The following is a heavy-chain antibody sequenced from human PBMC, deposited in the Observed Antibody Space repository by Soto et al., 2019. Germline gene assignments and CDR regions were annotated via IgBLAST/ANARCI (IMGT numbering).Heavy chain of an antibody. V-gene: IGHV1-58*01. Sequence: SVKVSCKASGFTFTSSAVQWGRQARGQRLEWIGWIVVGSGNTNYAQKFQERVTITRDMSTSTAYMELSSLRSEDTAVYYCAAGEYYDFWRTGMDVWGQGTTVTVSS. D-gene: IGHD3-3*01. CDR1: GFTFTSSA. CDR3: AAGEYYDFWRTGMDV. J-gene: IGHJ6*02. CDR2: IVVGSGNT.